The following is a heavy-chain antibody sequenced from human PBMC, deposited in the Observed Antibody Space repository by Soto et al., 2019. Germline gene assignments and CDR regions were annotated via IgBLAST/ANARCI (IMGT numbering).Heavy chain of an antibody. CDR2: FDGSVGEI. V-gene: IGHV3-23*01. D-gene: IGHD3-22*01. CDR1: KFSFSSYA. J-gene: IGHJ4*02. Sequence: AGSLTAACSASKFSFSSYAMWLVPKAPLTLLEWVSVFDGSVGEISLADSVKGRFTISRDNSKSTLFLHMNRLRVEDTGRYYCAKEVVAAAYVETSPFDIWGQGTLVTVSP. CDR3: AKEVVAAAYVETSPFDI.